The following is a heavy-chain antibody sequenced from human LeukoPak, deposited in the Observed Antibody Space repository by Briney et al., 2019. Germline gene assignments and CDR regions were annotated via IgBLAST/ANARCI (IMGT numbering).Heavy chain of an antibody. J-gene: IGHJ3*01. CDR3: ARDRYTKNYFDALDL. CDR2: ISYDGIDS. Sequence: PGRSLRLSCAASGFNFNNYPMHWVRKVPGRGPQWVALISYDGIDSYIADSVKGRFSISRDNSKNTLFLQMNSLRPEDTAVYYCARDRYTKNYFDALDLWGQGSTVTVSS. CDR1: GFNFNNYP. D-gene: IGHD3-16*02. V-gene: IGHV3-30*04.